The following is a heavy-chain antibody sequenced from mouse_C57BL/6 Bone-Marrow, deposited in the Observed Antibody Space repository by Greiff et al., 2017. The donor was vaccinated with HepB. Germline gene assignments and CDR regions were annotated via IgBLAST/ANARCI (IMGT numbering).Heavy chain of an antibody. V-gene: IGHV5-6*01. CDR1: GFTFSSYG. CDR3: ARQFDYEGAMDY. D-gene: IGHD2-4*01. Sequence: EVKLMESGGDLVKPGGSLKLSCAASGFTFSSYGMSWVRQTPDKRLEWVATISSGGSYTYYPESVKGRFTISRDNAKNTLYLQMSSLKSEYTAMYYCARQFDYEGAMDYWGQGTSVTVSS. J-gene: IGHJ4*01. CDR2: ISSGGSYT.